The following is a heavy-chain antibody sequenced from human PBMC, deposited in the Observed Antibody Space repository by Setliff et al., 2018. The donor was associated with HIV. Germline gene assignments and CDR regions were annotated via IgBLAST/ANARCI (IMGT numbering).Heavy chain of an antibody. D-gene: IGHD6-13*01. CDR3: ARDLYSSSWYPAYYFDY. CDR1: GFTFSPYA. V-gene: IGHV3-30*02. J-gene: IGHJ4*02. Sequence: GGSLRLSCATSGFTFSPYAIHWVRQAPGMGLEWVAMIWADEITKFYADSVKGRFTISRDNSKNTMYLQMNSLRAEDTAVYYCARDLYSSSWYPAYYFDYWGQGTLVTVSS. CDR2: IWADEITK.